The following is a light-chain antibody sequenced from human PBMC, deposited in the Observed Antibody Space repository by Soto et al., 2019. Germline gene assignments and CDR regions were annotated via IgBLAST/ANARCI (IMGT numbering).Light chain of an antibody. J-gene: IGLJ2*01. V-gene: IGLV1-40*01. CDR1: SSNIGAGYD. CDR2: GNS. CDR3: QSYDSSLSVV. Sequence: QSVLTQPPSVSGAPGQRVTISCTGSSSNIGAGYDVHWYQQLPGTAPKLLIYGNSNRLSGVPDRFSGSKSVTSASMAITGLQAEVEADYYCQSYDSSLSVVFGGGTKLTVL.